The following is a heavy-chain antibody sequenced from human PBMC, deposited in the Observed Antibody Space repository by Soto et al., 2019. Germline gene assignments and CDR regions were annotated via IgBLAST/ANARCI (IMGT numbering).Heavy chain of an antibody. CDR1: GYSFTSYW. J-gene: IGHJ4*02. V-gene: IGHV5-10-1*01. D-gene: IGHD2-15*01. Sequence: GESLKISCKGSGYSFTSYWISWVRQMPGKGLEWMGRIDPSDSYTNYSPSFQGHVTISADKSISTAYLQWSSLKASDTAMYYCAIECGGGSCPFDYWGQGPLVTVSS. CDR2: IDPSDSYT. CDR3: AIECGGGSCPFDY.